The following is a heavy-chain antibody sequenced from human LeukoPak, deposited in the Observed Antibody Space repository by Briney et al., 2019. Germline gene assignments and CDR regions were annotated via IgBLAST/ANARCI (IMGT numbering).Heavy chain of an antibody. CDR1: GGTFSSYA. Sequence: ASVKVSCKASGGTFSSYAISWVRQAPGQGLEWMGGIIPIFGTANYAQKFQGRVTITADKSTSTAYMELSSLRSEDTAVYYCARDRGGYSYGLPLAYWGQGTLVTVSS. D-gene: IGHD5-18*01. CDR2: IIPIFGTA. V-gene: IGHV1-69*06. CDR3: ARDRGGYSYGLPLAY. J-gene: IGHJ4*02.